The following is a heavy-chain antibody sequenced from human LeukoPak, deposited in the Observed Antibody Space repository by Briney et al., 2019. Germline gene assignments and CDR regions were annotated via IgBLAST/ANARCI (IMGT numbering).Heavy chain of an antibody. V-gene: IGHV3-11*01. D-gene: IGHD3-16*01. J-gene: IGHJ4*02. CDR2: ISSSGITI. CDR3: ARDQYRLGYGSLFDY. Sequence: GGSLRLSCAASGFTFSDYYMTWIRQAPGKGLEWVSYISSSGITIYYADSVKGRFTISRDNAKKSLYLEMNSLRAEDTAVYYCARDQYRLGYGSLFDYWGQGTLVTVSS. CDR1: GFTFSDYY.